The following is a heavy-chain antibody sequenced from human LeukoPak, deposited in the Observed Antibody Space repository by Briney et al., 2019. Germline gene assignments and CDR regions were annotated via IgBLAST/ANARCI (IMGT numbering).Heavy chain of an antibody. CDR2: ISATDVRT. CDR3: AKDLSGSFDY. V-gene: IGHV3-23*01. CDR1: GFTFSIYA. J-gene: IGHJ4*02. D-gene: IGHD1-26*01. Sequence: GRSLRLSCAASGFTFSIYAMSWVRHAPGKGLEWVSAISATDVRTYYADSVKGRFTISRDNSKRTLYLQMNSLRAEDTALYYCAKDLSGSFDYWGQGSLVTVSS.